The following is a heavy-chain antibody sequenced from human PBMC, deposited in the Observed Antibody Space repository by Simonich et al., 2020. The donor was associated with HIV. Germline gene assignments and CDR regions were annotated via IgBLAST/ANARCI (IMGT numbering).Heavy chain of an antibody. J-gene: IGHJ4*02. CDR3: ASTVDTAIDY. D-gene: IGHD5-18*01. V-gene: IGHV4-59*08. CDR2: IYYSGTT. CDR1: GGSFSTYY. Sequence: QVQLQESGPGLVKPSETLSLTCTVSGGSFSTYYWSWIRQPPGKGLEWIGYIYYSGTTNYNPSLKRRVTISLDTSKNQFSLKVNSVTAADTAVYYCASTVDTAIDYWGQGILVTVSS.